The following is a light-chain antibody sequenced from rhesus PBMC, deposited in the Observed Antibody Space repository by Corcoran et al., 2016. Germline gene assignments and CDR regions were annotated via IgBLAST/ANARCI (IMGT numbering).Light chain of an antibody. J-gene: IGLJ1*01. V-gene: IGLV2-13*03. CDR2: EVS. CDR3: SSYATFNTFT. Sequence: QSAPTQSPSVSGSPGQSVTISCTGTSSDIGGSNRVSWYQLHPGKAPKVLIYEVSKRPSGVSDRFSGSKSGNTASLTISGLPAEDEPDYYCSSYATFNTFTFGSGTRLTVL. CDR1: SSDIGGSNR.